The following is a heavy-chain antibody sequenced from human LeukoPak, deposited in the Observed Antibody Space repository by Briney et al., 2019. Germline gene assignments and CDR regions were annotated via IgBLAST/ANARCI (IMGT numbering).Heavy chain of an antibody. J-gene: IGHJ4*02. D-gene: IGHD1-14*01. CDR3: ARDAELWPEN. CDR2: INPNSGVT. CDR1: GYTFTGYY. Sequence: PSVSISCKASGYTFTGYYMHWVRQAPGQGLEWMGWINPNSGVTNYAQKFQGRVTMTRDTSISTAYMELSRLGSDDTAVYYCARDAELWPENWGQGTLVT. V-gene: IGHV1-2*02.